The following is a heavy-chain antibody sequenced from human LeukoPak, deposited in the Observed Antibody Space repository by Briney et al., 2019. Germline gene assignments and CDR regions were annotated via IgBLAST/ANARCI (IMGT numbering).Heavy chain of an antibody. CDR3: ARDRFGWYHYGELGAFDI. D-gene: IGHD1-7*01. CDR1: GYTFTSYA. Sequence: ASVKVSCKASGYTFTSYAMNWVRQAPGQGLEWMGWINTNTGNPTYAQGFTGRFVFSLDASVSTAYLQISSLKAEDTAVYYCARDRFGWYHYGELGAFDIWGQGTMVTVSS. J-gene: IGHJ3*02. V-gene: IGHV7-4-1*02. CDR2: INTNTGNP.